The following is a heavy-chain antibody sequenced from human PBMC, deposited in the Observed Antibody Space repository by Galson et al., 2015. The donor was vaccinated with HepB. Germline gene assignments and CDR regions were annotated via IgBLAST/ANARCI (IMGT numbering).Heavy chain of an antibody. CDR1: GYTFTSYG. J-gene: IGHJ4*02. Sequence: SVKVSCKASGYTFTSYGISWVRQAPGQGLEWMGWISAYNGNTNYAQKLQGRVTMTTDTSTSTAYMELRSLRSDDTAVYYCASNKELYYYDSSGYSLDYWGQGTLATVSS. D-gene: IGHD3-22*01. CDR2: ISAYNGNT. V-gene: IGHV1-18*01. CDR3: ASNKELYYYDSSGYSLDY.